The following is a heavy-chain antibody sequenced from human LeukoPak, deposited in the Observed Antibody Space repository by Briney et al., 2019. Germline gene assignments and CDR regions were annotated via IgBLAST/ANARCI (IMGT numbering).Heavy chain of an antibody. D-gene: IGHD4-17*01. CDR1: GFTFSSYW. CDR2: INGDGSNT. CDR3: ANDYGDYPGGVFDY. Sequence: GGSLRLPCAASGFTFSSYWMHWVRQAPGKGLVWVSRINGDGSNTSYADSVKGRFMISRDNAKNTLYLQMNSLRAEDTAVYYCANDYGDYPGGVFDYWGQGTLVTVSS. J-gene: IGHJ4*02. V-gene: IGHV3-74*01.